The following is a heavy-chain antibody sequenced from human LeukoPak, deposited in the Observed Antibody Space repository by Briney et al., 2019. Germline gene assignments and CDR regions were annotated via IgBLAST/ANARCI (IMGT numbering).Heavy chain of an antibody. J-gene: IGHJ3*02. V-gene: IGHV3-30*18. Sequence: GGSLRLSCAASGFTFSSYGMHWVRQAPGKGLEWVAVISYDGSNKYYADSVKGRFTISRDISKNTLYLQMNSLRAEDTAVYYCAKVPTYLNILTGFPFDIWGQGTMVTVSS. D-gene: IGHD3-9*01. CDR1: GFTFSSYG. CDR3: AKVPTYLNILTGFPFDI. CDR2: ISYDGSNK.